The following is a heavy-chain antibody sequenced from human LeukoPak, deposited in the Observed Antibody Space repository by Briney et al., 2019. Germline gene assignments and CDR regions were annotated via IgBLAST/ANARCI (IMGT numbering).Heavy chain of an antibody. CDR1: GCTLTDHY. CDR3: AKEGYSNGPDP. Sequence: ASVKVSCKASGCTLTDHYMHWLRQTRGHGLEWMGWINPTNGFAVYGQAFQGRVTMTRDTSISTVYMELTNLRSDDTGVYYCAKEGYSNGPDPWGPGSLVTVSS. J-gene: IGHJ5*02. D-gene: IGHD5-12*01. CDR2: INPTNGFA. V-gene: IGHV1-2*02.